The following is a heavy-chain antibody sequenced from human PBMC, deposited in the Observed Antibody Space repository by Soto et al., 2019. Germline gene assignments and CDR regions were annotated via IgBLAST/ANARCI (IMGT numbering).Heavy chain of an antibody. J-gene: IGHJ4*02. V-gene: IGHV2-70*11. CDR3: ARMRGYSYGPQYYFDY. Sequence: SGPTLVNPTQTLTLTCTFSGFSLSTSGMCVSWIRQPPGKALERLARIDWDDDKYYSTSLKTRLTISKDTSKNQVVLTMTNMDPVDTATYYCARMRGYSYGPQYYFDYWGQGTLVTVSS. CDR1: GFSLSTSGMC. D-gene: IGHD5-18*01. CDR2: IDWDDDK.